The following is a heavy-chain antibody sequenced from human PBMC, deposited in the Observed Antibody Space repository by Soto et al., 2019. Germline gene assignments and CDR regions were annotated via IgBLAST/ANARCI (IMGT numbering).Heavy chain of an antibody. CDR1: GLIFSNYG. J-gene: IGHJ6*02. Sequence: EVQLVESGGGLVKSGGSLRLSCTASGLIFSNYGMNWVRQAAGKRPEWVSSISSGGEYIDYADSVKGRLTISRDNANNILYLQLTSLGVEDTAVYYCAKDGAAGAVMGVWGQGTTVTVSS. D-gene: IGHD6-13*01. V-gene: IGHV3-21*06. CDR3: AKDGAAGAVMGV. CDR2: ISSGGEYI.